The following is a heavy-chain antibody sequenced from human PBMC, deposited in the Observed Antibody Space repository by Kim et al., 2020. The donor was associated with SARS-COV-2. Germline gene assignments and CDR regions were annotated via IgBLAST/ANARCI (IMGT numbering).Heavy chain of an antibody. Sequence: SETLSLTCTVSSDSISSYYWSWIRQLPGKGLEWIGYIFHSGSTNYNPSLKSRVSISWDTSRNQFSLVLTSVSDADTAVYYCARSEGRASWHQFDYCGQG. J-gene: IGHJ4*02. CDR1: SDSISSYY. CDR3: ARSEGRASWHQFDY. CDR2: IFHSGST. V-gene: IGHV4-59*01.